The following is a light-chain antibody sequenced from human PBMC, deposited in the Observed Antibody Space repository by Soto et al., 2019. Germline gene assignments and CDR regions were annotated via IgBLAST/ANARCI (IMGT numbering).Light chain of an antibody. CDR1: KSLTNY. CDR3: QQYVSLLWA. CDR2: GAS. V-gene: IGKV3-20*01. Sequence: EIVMTNSPATLAVSTGETATLSCRASKSLTNYLAWYQPNPGQAPRLLIYGASRRATGLPDRFTGSGSGTDFTLTIRRLEPEDFAVYYCQQYVSLLWAFGQGSKVDI. J-gene: IGKJ1*01.